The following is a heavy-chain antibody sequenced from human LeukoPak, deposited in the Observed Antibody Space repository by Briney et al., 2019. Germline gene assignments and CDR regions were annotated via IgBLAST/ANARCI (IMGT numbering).Heavy chain of an antibody. CDR2: ISGSGDNT. CDR3: AKNIASSGWYGFDY. Sequence: PGETLRLSCAASGFTFSSYGMTWVRQAPGKGLEWVSGISGSGDNTWYADSVKGRFTISRDNSKNTLYLQMNSLRAEDTAVYYCAKNIASSGWYGFDYWGQGTLVTVSS. CDR1: GFTFSSYG. J-gene: IGHJ4*02. V-gene: IGHV3-23*01. D-gene: IGHD6-19*01.